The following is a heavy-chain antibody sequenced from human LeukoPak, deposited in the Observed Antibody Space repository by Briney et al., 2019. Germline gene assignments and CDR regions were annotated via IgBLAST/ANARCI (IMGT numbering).Heavy chain of an antibody. CDR2: IYYSGST. Sequence: PSETLSLTCTVSGGSISSYYWSWIRQPPGKGLEWIGYIYYSGSTNYNPSLKSRVTISVDTSKNQFSLKLSSVTAAGTAVYYCARTWASYCSGGSCYQYYFDYWGQGTLVTVSS. J-gene: IGHJ4*02. V-gene: IGHV4-59*01. CDR1: GGSISSYY. D-gene: IGHD2-15*01. CDR3: ARTWASYCSGGSCYQYYFDY.